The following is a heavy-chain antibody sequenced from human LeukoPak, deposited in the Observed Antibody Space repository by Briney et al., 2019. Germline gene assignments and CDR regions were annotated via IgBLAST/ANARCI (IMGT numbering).Heavy chain of an antibody. V-gene: IGHV3-53*01. D-gene: IGHD4/OR15-4a*01. CDR2: IYSGGST. J-gene: IGHJ5*02. CDR1: GFTVSSDY. CDR3: ARGCLPP. Sequence: GGSLRLSCTASGFTVSSDYMSWVRQAPGKGLEWVSVIYSGGSTYYSDSVKGRFAISRDNSENILYLQMSSLGAEDTAVYYCARGCLPPWGQGTLVTVSS.